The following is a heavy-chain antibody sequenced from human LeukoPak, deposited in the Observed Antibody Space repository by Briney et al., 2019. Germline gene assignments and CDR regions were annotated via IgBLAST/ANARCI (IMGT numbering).Heavy chain of an antibody. J-gene: IGHJ3*02. CDR3: ARGRNNAFDI. D-gene: IGHD1/OR15-1a*01. CDR1: GDSVSSSSDA. V-gene: IGHV6-1*01. Sequence: SQTLSLTCAISGDSVSSSSDAWNWIRQSPSRGLEWLGRTYYRSNDYAVSVKTRMTINVDTSKNRVFLQLISVTPEDTAVYYCARGRNNAFDIWGQGTMVTVS. CDR2: TYYRSN.